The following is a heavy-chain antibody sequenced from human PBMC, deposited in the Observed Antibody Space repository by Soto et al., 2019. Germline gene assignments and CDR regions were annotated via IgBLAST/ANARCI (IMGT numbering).Heavy chain of an antibody. J-gene: IGHJ6*04. D-gene: IGHD2-15*01. Sequence: EVQLVESGGGFIYPGRSLRLSCAASGLTISNAWMNWVRQAPGKGLEWVGRIKTNTEGGTTDYAAAVKCRLTVSRDDSKNTLYLQMNSLRTEDTAVYYCTTGSVEGVWGKGTTVTVSS. V-gene: IGHV3-15*07. CDR1: GLTISNAW. CDR3: TTGSVEGV. CDR2: IKTNTEGGTT.